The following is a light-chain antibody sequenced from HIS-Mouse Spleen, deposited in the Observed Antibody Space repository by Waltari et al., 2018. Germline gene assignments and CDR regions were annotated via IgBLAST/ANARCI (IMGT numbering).Light chain of an antibody. CDR3: QQYDNLPPP. Sequence: DIQMTQSPSSLSASVGDRVTITCQASQDISNYLNWYQQKPGKAPKLLIYDASNLETGVPSRFSGSGSGTDFTFTISSLQPEDIATYYCQQYDNLPPPFGQGTKLEIQ. CDR2: DAS. J-gene: IGKJ2*01. CDR1: QDISNY. V-gene: IGKV1-33*01.